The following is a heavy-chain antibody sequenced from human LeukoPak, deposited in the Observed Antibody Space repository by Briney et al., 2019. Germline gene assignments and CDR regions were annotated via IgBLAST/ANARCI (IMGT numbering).Heavy chain of an antibody. CDR1: GGSISSYY. J-gene: IGHJ6*02. Sequence: TSETLSLTCSVSGGSISSYYWNWIRQPPGKGLEWIGNIYYSGSTNYNPSLKSRVTISVDMSKNQFSLKLSSVTAADTAVYYCARGYGSGSTGYYYNGVDVWGQGTTVTVSS. D-gene: IGHD3-10*01. CDR2: IYYSGST. V-gene: IGHV4-59*01. CDR3: ARGYGSGSTGYYYNGVDV.